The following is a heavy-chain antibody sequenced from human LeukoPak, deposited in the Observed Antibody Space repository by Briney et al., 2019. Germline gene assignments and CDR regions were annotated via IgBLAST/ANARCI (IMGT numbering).Heavy chain of an antibody. J-gene: IGHJ4*02. CDR1: GFTFSSYA. CDR3: VRPWGYSYGYSDY. Sequence: GGSLRLSCAASGFTFSSYAMNWVRQAPGKGLEWVSYISSSSSTTHYADSVKGRFTISRDNAKTSLYLQMNSLRDEDTAVYYCVRPWGYSYGYSDYWGQGTLVTVSS. V-gene: IGHV3-48*02. D-gene: IGHD5-18*01. CDR2: ISSSSSTT.